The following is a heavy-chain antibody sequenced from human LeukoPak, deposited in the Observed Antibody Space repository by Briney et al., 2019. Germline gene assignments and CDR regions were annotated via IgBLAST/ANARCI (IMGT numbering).Heavy chain of an antibody. V-gene: IGHV3-23*01. CDR3: ARGGVDHYGSGTYYLMYYFDH. CDR2: MSGSGESA. Sequence: GGSLRLSCAASGFTFPNYGMIWVRQAAGKGLQWVSGMSGSGESAYYADSVKGRFTVSRDDPHNTLYVQMNSVRAEDTAVYFCARGGVDHYGSGTYYLMYYFDHWGQGALVTVSS. CDR1: GFTFPNYG. D-gene: IGHD3-10*01. J-gene: IGHJ4*02.